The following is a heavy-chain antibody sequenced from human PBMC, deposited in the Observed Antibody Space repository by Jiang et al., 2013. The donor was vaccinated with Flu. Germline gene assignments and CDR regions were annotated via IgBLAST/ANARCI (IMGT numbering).Heavy chain of an antibody. J-gene: IGHJ6*02. CDR3: ARGSIVGAAAGPYYYYYGMDV. D-gene: IGHD6-13*01. CDR2: IYTSGST. V-gene: IGHV4-61*02. Sequence: GLEWIGRIYTSGSTNYNPSLKSRVTISVDTSKNQFSLKLSSVTAADTAVYYCARGSIVGAAAGPYYYYYGMDVWGQGTTVTVSS.